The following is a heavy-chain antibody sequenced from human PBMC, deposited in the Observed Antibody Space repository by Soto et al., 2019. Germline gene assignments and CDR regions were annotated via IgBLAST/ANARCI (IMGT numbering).Heavy chain of an antibody. D-gene: IGHD3-22*01. CDR1: GFTFSNAW. J-gene: IGHJ4*02. CDR2: IKSKTDGGTT. V-gene: IGHV3-15*01. CDR3: TTGTAPPYYYDSSGYFRGFDY. Sequence: VGSLRLSCAASGFTFSNAWMSWVRQAPGKGLEWVGRIKSKTDGGTTDYAAPVKGRFTISRDDSKNTLYLQMNSLKTEDTAVYYCTTGTAPPYYYDSSGYFRGFDYWGQGTLVTVSS.